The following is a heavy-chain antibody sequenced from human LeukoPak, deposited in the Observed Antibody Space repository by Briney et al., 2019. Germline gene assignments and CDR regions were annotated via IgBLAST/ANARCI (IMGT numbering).Heavy chain of an antibody. CDR1: GCTFSSYS. V-gene: IGHV3-21*01. D-gene: IGHD1-26*01. J-gene: IGHJ4*02. CDR2: ISSSSSYI. CDR3: ARDRMVGATTHFDY. Sequence: PGGCLRLSCAASGCTFSSYSMNWVRQAPGKGLEWVSSISSSSSYIYYADSVKGRFTISRDNAKNSLYLQMNSLRAEDTAVYYCARDRMVGATTHFDYWGQGTLVTVSS.